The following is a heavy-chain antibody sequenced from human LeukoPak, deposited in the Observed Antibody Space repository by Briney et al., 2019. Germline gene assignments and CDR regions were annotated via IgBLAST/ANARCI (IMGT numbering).Heavy chain of an antibody. CDR1: GFTFSSYD. J-gene: IGHJ5*02. V-gene: IGHV3-13*04. Sequence: GGSLRLSCAASGFTFSSYDFHWVRQPIGKGLEWVSAIGTAGDTYYPGSVKGRFNIYRDNSRNTLYLEMNSLRAEDSAIYHCAQFLAGDGSWGRGTLVTVSS. CDR3: AQFLAGDGS. CDR2: IGTAGDT. D-gene: IGHD5-24*01.